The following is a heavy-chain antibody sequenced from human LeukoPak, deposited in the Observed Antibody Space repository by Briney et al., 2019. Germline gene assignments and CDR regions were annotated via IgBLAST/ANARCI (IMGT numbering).Heavy chain of an antibody. CDR1: GFTFSGYW. CDR2: INTDGTSP. Sequence: GGSLRLSCAASGFTFSGYWMHWVRQAPGKGLEWVSCINTDGTSPTYADSVKGRFTISRDNAKNTLYLQMNSLRAEDTAVYYCARVRVGAYDFDYWGQGALVTVSS. V-gene: IGHV3-74*01. D-gene: IGHD3-10*01. CDR3: ARVRVGAYDFDY. J-gene: IGHJ4*02.